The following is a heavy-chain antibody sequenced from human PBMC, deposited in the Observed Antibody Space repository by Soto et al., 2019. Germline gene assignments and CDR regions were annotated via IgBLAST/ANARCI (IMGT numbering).Heavy chain of an antibody. CDR2: IRGNNGDT. J-gene: IGHJ4*02. CDR1: GFTFSFCA. D-gene: IGHD3-22*01. V-gene: IGHV3-23*01. CDR3: AKGHSDSYCSFDY. Sequence: EVQLLESGGGLVQPGGSLRLSCAASGFTFSFCAMSWVRQAPGKGLEWVSSIRGNNGDTYYADSVKGRFTISRDNSKNTLYLQMNSLRVEDTAVYYCAKGHSDSYCSFDYWGQGALVTVSS.